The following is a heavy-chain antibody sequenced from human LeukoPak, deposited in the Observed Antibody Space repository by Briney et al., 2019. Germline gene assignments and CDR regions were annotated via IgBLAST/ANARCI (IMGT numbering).Heavy chain of an antibody. J-gene: IGHJ5*02. CDR1: GFTFSSYG. Sequence: GGTLRLSCAASGFTFSSYGMSWVRQAPGKGLEWVANIKEDGSEKYYVDSVKGRFTISRDNAKNSLYLQMSSLRAKDTAVYYCARGVSKNPWGQGTLVTVSS. CDR2: IKEDGSEK. V-gene: IGHV3-7*01. CDR3: ARGVSKNP.